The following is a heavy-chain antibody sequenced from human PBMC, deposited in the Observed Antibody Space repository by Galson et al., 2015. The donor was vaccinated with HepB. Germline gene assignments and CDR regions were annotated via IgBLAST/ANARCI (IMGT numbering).Heavy chain of an antibody. V-gene: IGHV1-18*01. CDR3: LRAEDTAIYYWVRDRYCIGIKCYYTRFDS. CDR1: GDRFTSYG. Sequence: SVKVSGKDSGDRFTSYGISWVRQAPGQGLEWMGWCRVYNGNTDYAQKFQDRVTMTADSVKGRFTITRATANNSLYLQMNSLRAEDTAIYYWVRDRYCIGIKCYYTRFDSWGQGTLVTASS. CDR2: CRVYNGNT. J-gene: IGHJ5*01. D-gene: IGHD2-15*01.